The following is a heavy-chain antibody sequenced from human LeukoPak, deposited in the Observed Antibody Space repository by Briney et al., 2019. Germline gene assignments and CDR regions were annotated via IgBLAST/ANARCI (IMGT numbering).Heavy chain of an antibody. J-gene: IGHJ6*03. CDR1: GFTLSSYA. V-gene: IGHV3-23*01. CDR3: AKDGVVTGYQFYYMDV. D-gene: IGHD3-3*01. CDR2: ISDTGNT. Sequence: PGGSLRLSCAASGFTLSSYAMSWVRQAPGKGLEWVSAISDTGNTYHADSVKGRFTISRDSSKNTLFLQMNRLRPEDAAVYYCAKDGVVTGYQFYYMDVWGKGTAVTISS.